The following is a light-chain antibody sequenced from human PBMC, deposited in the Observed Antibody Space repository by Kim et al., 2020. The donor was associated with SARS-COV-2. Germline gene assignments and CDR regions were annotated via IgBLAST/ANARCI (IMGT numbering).Light chain of an antibody. CDR1: QDIYNY. CDR2: DAS. CDR3: DHNHNLPCT. V-gene: IGKV1-33*01. Sequence: DIQMTQSPSSLSASVGDRVTITCQASQDIYNYLNWYQQKPGRAPKLLIYDASNVEAGVPSRFSGSGSGTDFTFTISSLQPEDFATYNCDHNHNLPCTFGP. J-gene: IGKJ3*01.